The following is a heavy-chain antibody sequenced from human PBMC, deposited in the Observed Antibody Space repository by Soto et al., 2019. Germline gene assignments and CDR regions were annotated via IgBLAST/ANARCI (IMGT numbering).Heavy chain of an antibody. J-gene: IGHJ4*02. CDR3: AHSPFYDSSGYPDY. CDR2: IYWNDDK. Sequence: SGPTLVNPTQTLTLTCTFSGFSLSTSGMGVGWIRQPPGKALEWLALIYWNDDKRYSPSLKSRLTITKDTSKNQVVLTMTNMDPVDAATYYCAHSPFYDSSGYPDYWGQGTLVTVSS. V-gene: IGHV2-5*01. CDR1: GFSLSTSGMG. D-gene: IGHD3-22*01.